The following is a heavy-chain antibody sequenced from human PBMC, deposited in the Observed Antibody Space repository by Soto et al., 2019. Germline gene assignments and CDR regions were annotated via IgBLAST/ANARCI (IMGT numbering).Heavy chain of an antibody. Sequence: QVQLVESGGGVVQPGGSLRLSCEVSGFNFSGYGMNWVRQAPGKGLEWVAFSSCAGGNKYHADSVKGRFTISRDNSNNTLYLQMNSLREENTGVYYCARARRSSSWTTNSWGQGTLVTVSS. CDR3: ARARRSSSWTTNS. CDR2: SSCAGGNK. CDR1: GFNFSGYG. J-gene: IGHJ5*02. V-gene: IGHV3-30*02. D-gene: IGHD2-8*01.